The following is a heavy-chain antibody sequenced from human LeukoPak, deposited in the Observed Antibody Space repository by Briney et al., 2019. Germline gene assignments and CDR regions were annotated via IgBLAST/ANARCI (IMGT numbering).Heavy chain of an antibody. V-gene: IGHV4-34*01. CDR2: INHSGST. CDR1: GGSISSHY. D-gene: IGHD3-9*01. Sequence: PSETRSLTCTVSGGSISSHYWSWIRQSPGKGLEWIGEINHSGSTNYNPSLKSRVTISVDTSKNQFSLKLSSVTAADTAVYYCARAYDILTNNWFDPWGQGTLVTVSS. CDR3: ARAYDILTNNWFDP. J-gene: IGHJ5*02.